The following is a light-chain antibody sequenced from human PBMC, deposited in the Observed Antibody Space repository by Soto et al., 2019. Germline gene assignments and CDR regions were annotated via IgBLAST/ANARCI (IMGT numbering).Light chain of an antibody. CDR2: GAS. CDR1: ENINRN. V-gene: IGKV1-39*01. CDR3: QQSYTALSIT. Sequence: DIQMTQSPSSLSSSVGDRVTITCRASENINRNLNGYQQQPGNAAKLLIYGASSLQNGVPSRFRGGGSGTDFTLIITNLQPEDFSTYYCQQSYTALSITFGQGTRLEIK. J-gene: IGKJ5*01.